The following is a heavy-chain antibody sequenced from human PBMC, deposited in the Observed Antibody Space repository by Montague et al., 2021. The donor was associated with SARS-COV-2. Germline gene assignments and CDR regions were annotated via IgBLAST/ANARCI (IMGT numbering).Heavy chain of an antibody. V-gene: IGHV4-4*02. CDR1: GDSISSSNW. J-gene: IGHJ6*02. Sequence: SETPSLTCAVSGDSISSSNWWSWVCQPPGKGLEWIGEIYHSGSTNYNSSLKSRVTISVDKSKTQFSLKLSSVTAADTAVYYCARSRGNLQWPFYYYYGMDVWGQGTTVTVSS. CDR2: IYHSGST. D-gene: IGHD6-19*01. CDR3: ARSRGNLQWPFYYYYGMDV.